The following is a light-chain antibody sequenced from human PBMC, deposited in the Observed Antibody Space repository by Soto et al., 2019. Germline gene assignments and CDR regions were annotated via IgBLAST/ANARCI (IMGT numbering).Light chain of an antibody. V-gene: IGKV3-15*01. CDR2: GAS. J-gene: IGKJ1*01. CDR1: QSVSSN. CDR3: QQYNKWPWT. Sequence: PVERATLSCRASQSVSSNLAWYQQKPGQAPRLLIYGASTRATGIPARFSGSGSGTEFTLTISSLQSEDFAVYYCQQYNKWPWTFGQGTKVDI.